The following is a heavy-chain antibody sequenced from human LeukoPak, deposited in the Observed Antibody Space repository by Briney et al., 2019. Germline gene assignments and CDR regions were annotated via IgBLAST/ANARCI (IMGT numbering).Heavy chain of an antibody. CDR3: ARAEDPAMVKVGDYYYYAMDI. Sequence: ASVKVSCKASGYTFNKFGITWVRQAPGQGLECMGWISAYNGKTKYTQKFQDRVTMTTDASTTTAYMELRSLRFDDTAVYYCARAEDPAMVKVGDYYYYAMDIWGQGTTVTVSS. D-gene: IGHD5-18*01. CDR2: ISAYNGKT. V-gene: IGHV1-18*01. J-gene: IGHJ6*02. CDR1: GYTFNKFG.